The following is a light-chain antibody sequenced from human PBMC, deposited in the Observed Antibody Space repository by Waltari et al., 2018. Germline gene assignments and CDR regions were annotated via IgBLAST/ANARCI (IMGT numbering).Light chain of an antibody. J-gene: IGLJ3*02. CDR1: SSDIGTYNF. Sequence: QSALTQPRSVSGSPGQSISISCSGSSSDIGTYNFISWYQHHPGKAPRLLIYDFDKRPSGVPDRFSASKSGYTASLTISGLQVEDEADYFCCSYAGSYFFDVLFGGGTTLTVL. V-gene: IGLV2-11*01. CDR2: DFD. CDR3: CSYAGSYFFDVL.